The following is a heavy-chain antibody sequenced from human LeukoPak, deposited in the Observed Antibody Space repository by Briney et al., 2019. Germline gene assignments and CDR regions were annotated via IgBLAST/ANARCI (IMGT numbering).Heavy chain of an antibody. CDR3: ASRVTGDFDY. V-gene: IGHV3-30*03. CDR1: GFTFSSYG. J-gene: IGHJ4*02. Sequence: GRSLRLSCAASGFTFSSYGMHWVRQAPGKGLEWVAVISYDGSNKYYADSVKGRFTISRDNSKNTLYLQMNILRAEDTAVYYCASRVTGDFDYWGQGTLVTVSS. D-gene: IGHD1-14*01. CDR2: ISYDGSNK.